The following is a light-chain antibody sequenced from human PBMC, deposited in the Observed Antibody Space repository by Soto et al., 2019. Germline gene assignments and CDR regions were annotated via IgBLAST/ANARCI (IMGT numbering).Light chain of an antibody. J-gene: IGKJ1*01. CDR2: GAS. CDR3: QQRSNWPKT. V-gene: IGKV3D-20*02. Sequence: EIVFTQSPGTLSLSPGERATLSCSASQSVSNNYLAWYQQKPGQAPRLLIYGASNRATGIPDRFSGSGSGTDFTLTISSLEPEDFAVYYCQQRSNWPKTFGQGTKVDIK. CDR1: QSVSNNY.